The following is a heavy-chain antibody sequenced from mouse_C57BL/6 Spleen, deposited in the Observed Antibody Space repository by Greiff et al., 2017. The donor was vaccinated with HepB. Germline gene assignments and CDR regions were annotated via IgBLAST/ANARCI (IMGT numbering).Heavy chain of an antibody. CDR1: GYTFTSYW. Sequence: QVQLQQPGAELVKPGASVKLSCKASGYTFTSYWMHWVKQRPGQGLEWIGMIHPNSGSTNYNEKFKSKATLTVDKSSSTAYMQLSSLTSEDSAVYYCARDGYYYGSSLDDWGQGTTLTVAS. V-gene: IGHV1-64*01. D-gene: IGHD1-1*01. J-gene: IGHJ2*01. CDR3: ARDGYYYGSSLDD. CDR2: IHPNSGST.